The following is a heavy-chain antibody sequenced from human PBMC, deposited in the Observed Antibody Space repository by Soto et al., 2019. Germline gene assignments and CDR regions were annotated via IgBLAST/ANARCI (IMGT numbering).Heavy chain of an antibody. CDR1: GGSISSSSYY. D-gene: IGHD3-3*02. Sequence: QLQLQESGPGLVRPSETLSLTCTVSGGSISSSSYYWGWIRQPPGKGLEWIGSIYYSGSTYYNPSLKIRVPISVDTSKNQFSLKLSSVTAADTAVYYCASPKIAFYNWFDPWGQGTLVTVSS. CDR2: IYYSGST. CDR3: ASPKIAFYNWFDP. J-gene: IGHJ5*02. V-gene: IGHV4-39*01.